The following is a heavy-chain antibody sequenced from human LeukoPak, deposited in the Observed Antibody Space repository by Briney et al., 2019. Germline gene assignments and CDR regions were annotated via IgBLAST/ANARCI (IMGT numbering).Heavy chain of an antibody. CDR2: IGAYNGNT. Sequence: ASVKVSCKTSGYTFTNYGISWVRQAPGLGLEWMGWIGAYNGNTNYAQKVQGRVTMTTDTSTSTAYMELRSLRFDDTAVYYCARDQSVRLLQTSSTYFKHVFAIWGQGSMVTVSP. CDR1: GYTFTNYG. J-gene: IGHJ3*02. D-gene: IGHD6-13*01. CDR3: ARDQSVRLLQTSSTYFKHVFAI. V-gene: IGHV1-18*01.